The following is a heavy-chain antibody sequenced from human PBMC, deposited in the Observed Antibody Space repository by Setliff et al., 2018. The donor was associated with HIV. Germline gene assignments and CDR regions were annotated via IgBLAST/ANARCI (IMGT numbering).Heavy chain of an antibody. Sequence: PGGSLRLSCTASGFTFSSYWMHWVRQAPGKGLVWVSRINSDGSSTSYADSVKGRFTISRDNAKNTLYLQMNSLRAEDTAVYYCAKVQNYYGSGSYPAHFDYWGQGTLVTVSS. J-gene: IGHJ4*02. V-gene: IGHV3-74*01. CDR1: GFTFSSYW. D-gene: IGHD3-10*01. CDR2: INSDGSST. CDR3: AKVQNYYGSGSYPAHFDY.